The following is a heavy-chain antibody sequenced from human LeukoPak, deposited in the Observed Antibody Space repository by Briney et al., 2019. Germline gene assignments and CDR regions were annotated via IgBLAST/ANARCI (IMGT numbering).Heavy chain of an antibody. V-gene: IGHV4-39*01. D-gene: IGHD3-10*01. CDR2: IYYSGST. Sequence: PSETLSLTCTVSGGSISSSRYYWGWIRQPPVKGLEWIGSIYYSGSTYYNPSLKSRVSISVDTSKNQFSLKLSSVTAADTAVYYCASSYYYGSGSYYFDYWGQGTLVTVSS. J-gene: IGHJ4*02. CDR1: GGSISSSRYY. CDR3: ASSYYYGSGSYYFDY.